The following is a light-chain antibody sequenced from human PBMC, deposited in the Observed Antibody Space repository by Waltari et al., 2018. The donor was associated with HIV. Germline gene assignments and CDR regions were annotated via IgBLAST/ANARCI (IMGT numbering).Light chain of an antibody. J-gene: IGLJ3*02. CDR3: AAWDDSLNGLWV. V-gene: IGLV1-44*01. CDR1: SSNIGSNT. CDR2: ATN. Sequence: QSVLTQPPSTSGTPGQRVTISGSGSSSNIGSNTVNWYQHLPGTAPKLLIYATNQRPPGVPERFSASKAGTSRFHAISGLQSEDEADYDCAAWDDSLNGLWVLGGGTKLSVL.